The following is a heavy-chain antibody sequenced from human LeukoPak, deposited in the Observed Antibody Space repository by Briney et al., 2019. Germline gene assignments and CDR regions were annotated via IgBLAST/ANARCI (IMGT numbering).Heavy chain of an antibody. D-gene: IGHD6-6*01. J-gene: IGHJ3*02. CDR2: ITGSGGST. V-gene: IGHV3-23*01. CDR1: GFTFSSYW. CDR3: AKGLVDVFDI. Sequence: PGGSLRLSCAASGFTFSSYWMSWVRQAPGKGLEWVSGITGSGGSTYYADSVKGRFTISRDNSKNTLYLQMNSLRTEDTAVYYCAKGLVDVFDIWGQGTMVTVSS.